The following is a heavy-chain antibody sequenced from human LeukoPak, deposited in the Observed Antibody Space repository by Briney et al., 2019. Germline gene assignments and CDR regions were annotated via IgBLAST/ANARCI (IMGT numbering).Heavy chain of an antibody. V-gene: IGHV3-30*02. D-gene: IGHD3-3*01. J-gene: IGHJ4*02. CDR3: AKEGPTYYDFWSGYYSKYYFDY. Sequence: PGGSLRLSCAASGFTFSSYGMHWVRQAPGKGLEWVAFIRYDGSNKYYADSVKGRFTISRDNSKNTLYLQMNSLRAEDTTVYYCAKEGPTYYDFWSGYYSKYYFDYWGQGTLVTVSS. CDR2: IRYDGSNK. CDR1: GFTFSSYG.